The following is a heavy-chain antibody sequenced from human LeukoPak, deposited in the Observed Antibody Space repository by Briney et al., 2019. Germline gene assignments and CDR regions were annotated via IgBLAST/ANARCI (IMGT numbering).Heavy chain of an antibody. CDR3: ARVGGSYFRSAFNYFDY. J-gene: IGHJ4*02. CDR2: IYYSGST. V-gene: IGHV4-59*08. Sequence: SETLSLTCTVSGGSISSYYWSWIRQPPGKGLEWIGYIYYSGSTNYNPSLKSRVTISVDTSKNQFSLKLSSVTAADTAVYYCARVGGSYFRSAFNYFDYWGQGTLVTVSS. CDR1: GGSISSYY. D-gene: IGHD1-26*01.